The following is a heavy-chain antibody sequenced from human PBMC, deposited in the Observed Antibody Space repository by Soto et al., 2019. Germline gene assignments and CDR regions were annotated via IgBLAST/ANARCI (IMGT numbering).Heavy chain of an antibody. Sequence: SVKVSCKASGGTFSSYAISWARQAPGQGLEWMGGIIPIFGTANYAQKFQGRVTITADESTSTAYMELSSLRSEDTAVYYCARDEDYGGNGWFDPWGQGTLVTVSS. CDR1: GGTFSSYA. CDR3: ARDEDYGGNGWFDP. CDR2: IIPIFGTA. D-gene: IGHD4-17*01. V-gene: IGHV1-69*13. J-gene: IGHJ5*02.